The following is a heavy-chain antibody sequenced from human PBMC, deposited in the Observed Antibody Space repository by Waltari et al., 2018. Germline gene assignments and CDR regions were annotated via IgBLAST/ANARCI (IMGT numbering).Heavy chain of an antibody. CDR3: ATGRDRFFMRARAPHWFDP. D-gene: IGHD3-16*01. Sequence: EVQLVQSGAEVKKPGATVKISCKVSGYTFTDYYMHWVQQAPGKGLEWMGLVDPEDGETIDAEKFQGRVTITADTSTDTAYMELSSLRSEDTAVYYCATGRDRFFMRARAPHWFDPWGQGTLVTVSS. CDR1: GYTFTDYY. J-gene: IGHJ5*02. CDR2: VDPEDGET. V-gene: IGHV1-69-2*01.